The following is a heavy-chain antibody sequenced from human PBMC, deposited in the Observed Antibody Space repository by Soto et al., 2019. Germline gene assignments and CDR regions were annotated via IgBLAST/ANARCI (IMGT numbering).Heavy chain of an antibody. Sequence: QVRLQESGPGLVKPSETLSLTCTVSGGSISDYYWSWIRQPPGRGLEWIGYIYYSGSTDYNPSLKSRVTMSVDTSKNQFSLKLTSVIAADTAVYYCASGGVRFDPWGQGTLVTVSS. V-gene: IGHV4-59*01. CDR1: GGSISDYY. D-gene: IGHD6-25*01. J-gene: IGHJ5*02. CDR2: IYYSGST. CDR3: ASGGVRFDP.